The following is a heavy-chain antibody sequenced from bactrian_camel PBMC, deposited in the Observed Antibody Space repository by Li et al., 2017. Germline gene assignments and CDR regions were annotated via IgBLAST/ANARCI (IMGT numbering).Heavy chain of an antibody. CDR2: LYSQGGTP. J-gene: IGHJ4*01. Sequence: HVQLVESGGGPVQAGGSLRLSCSVSDNPYSASCMGWFHQAPGREREAVARLYSQGGTPFYADSVKGRFTISRDNAKNTLYLQLNSLRIDNTAMYYCRRGGGAGAPEGQGTQVTVS. CDR1: DNPYSASC. V-gene: IGHV3-2*01. D-gene: IGHD1*01.